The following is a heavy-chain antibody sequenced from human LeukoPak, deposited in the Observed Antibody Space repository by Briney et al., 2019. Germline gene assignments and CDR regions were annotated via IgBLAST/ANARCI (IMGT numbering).Heavy chain of an antibody. Sequence: ASVKVSCKASGYTFTGYYLHWVRQAPGQGLEWMGWTNPNGGGTYYAQKFQGRLTMTRDTSISTAYMEPNILNTHHTTMYYCVALLLEYCSNASCYPFDYWGQGTLVTVSS. J-gene: IGHJ4*02. CDR3: VALLLEYCSNASCYPFDY. CDR2: TNPNGGGT. D-gene: IGHD2-2*01. V-gene: IGHV1-2*02. CDR1: GYTFTGYY.